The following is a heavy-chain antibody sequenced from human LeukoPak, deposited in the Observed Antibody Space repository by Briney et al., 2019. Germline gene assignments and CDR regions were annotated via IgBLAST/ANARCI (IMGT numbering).Heavy chain of an antibody. V-gene: IGHV3-48*01. CDR2: ISSSSSTI. Sequence: GGSLRLSCAATGLTFSSYAMHLVRQAPGKGLEWVSYISSSSSTIYYADSVKGRFTISRDNAKNSLYLQMNSLRAEDTAVYYCARDQTGFDYWGQGTLVTVSS. J-gene: IGHJ4*02. CDR3: ARDQTGFDY. CDR1: GLTFSSYA.